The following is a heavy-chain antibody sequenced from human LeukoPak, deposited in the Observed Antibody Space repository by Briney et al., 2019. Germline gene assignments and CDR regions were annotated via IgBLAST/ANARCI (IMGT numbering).Heavy chain of an antibody. J-gene: IGHJ6*03. D-gene: IGHD3-3*01. CDR1: GYTLTSNY. CDR2: INPSGGST. V-gene: IGHV1-46*03. Sequence: GASVKVSCKASGYTLTSNYIHWVRQAPGQGLEWMGIINPSGGSTTYAQKFQGRVTMTRDTSTSTVYMELTSLRSEDTAVYYCAKGRSDIFAYYYYLDVWGKGTTVTVSS. CDR3: AKGRSDIFAYYYYLDV.